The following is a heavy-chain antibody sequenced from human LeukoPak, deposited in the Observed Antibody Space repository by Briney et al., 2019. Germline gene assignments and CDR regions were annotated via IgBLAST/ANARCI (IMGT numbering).Heavy chain of an antibody. D-gene: IGHD5-18*01. V-gene: IGHV3-73*01. J-gene: IGHJ3*02. Sequence: GGSLRLSCAASGFTFSGSAMHWVRQASGKGLEWVGRIRSKANSYATAYAASVKGRFTISRDDSKNTAYLQMNSLKTEDTAVYYCTHSYQGHAFDIWGQGTMVTVSS. CDR1: GFTFSGSA. CDR3: THSYQGHAFDI. CDR2: IRSKANSYAT.